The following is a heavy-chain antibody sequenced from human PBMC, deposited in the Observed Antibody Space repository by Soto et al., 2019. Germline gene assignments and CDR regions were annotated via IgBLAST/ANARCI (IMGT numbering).Heavy chain of an antibody. J-gene: IGHJ1*01. D-gene: IGHD6-19*01. V-gene: IGHV1-18*01. CDR1: GYTFTSYG. CDR2: ISAYNGNT. CDR3: ARDTRSGWYLEDFQH. Sequence: ASVKVSCKASGYTFTSYGISWVRQAPGQGLEWMGWISAYNGNTNYAQKLQGRVTMTTDTSTSTAYMELRSLRSDDTAVYYCARDTRSGWYLEDFQHWGQGTLVTVSS.